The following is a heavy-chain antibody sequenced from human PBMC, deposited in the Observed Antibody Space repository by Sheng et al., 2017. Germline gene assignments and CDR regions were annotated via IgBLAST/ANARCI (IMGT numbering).Heavy chain of an antibody. CDR3: VREGASGYGAFDY. CDR2: IWHDGRNT. V-gene: IGHV3-33*01. Sequence: QVQLVESGGGVDQPGGSLRLSCATSGFIFNTYAMHWVRQAPGKGLEWVAVIWHDGRNTFYAESVKGRFTISRDNSENKLFLQMNRLRVEDTALYYCVREGASGYGAFDYWARGPWSVSPQ. D-gene: IGHD5-12*01. J-gene: IGHJ4*02. CDR1: GFIFNTYA.